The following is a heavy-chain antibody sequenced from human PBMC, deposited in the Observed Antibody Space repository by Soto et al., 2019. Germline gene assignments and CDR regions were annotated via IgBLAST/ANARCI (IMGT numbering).Heavy chain of an antibody. CDR3: ARDQVGATGDY. J-gene: IGHJ4*02. CDR2: ISAYNGNT. D-gene: IGHD1-26*01. V-gene: IGHV1-18*01. CDR1: GYTFTSYG. Sequence: ASVKVFCKASGYTFTSYGVSWVRQAPGQGLEWMGWISAYNGNTNYAQKLQGRVTMTTDISTNTAYMELRSLRSDDTAVYYCARDQVGATGDYWGQGTLVTVSS.